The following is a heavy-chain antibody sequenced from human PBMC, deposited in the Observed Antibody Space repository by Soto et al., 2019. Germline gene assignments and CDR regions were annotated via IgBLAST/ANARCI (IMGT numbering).Heavy chain of an antibody. V-gene: IGHV3-64*01. CDR1: GFTFSSYT. CDR3: ARGAPFDY. CDR2: ISSNGGST. Sequence: EVQLVESGGGLVQPGGSLRLSCAASGFTFSSYTMHWVRQAPGKGLEYVSAISSNGGSTYYANSVKGRFTISRDNSKKTLYLQMGRLRAEDMAVYYCARGAPFDYWGQGTLVTVSS. D-gene: IGHD3-16*01. J-gene: IGHJ4*02.